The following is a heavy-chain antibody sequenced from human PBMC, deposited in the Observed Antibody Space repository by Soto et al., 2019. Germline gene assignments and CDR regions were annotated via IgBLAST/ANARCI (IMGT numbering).Heavy chain of an antibody. J-gene: IGHJ4*01. CDR3: AREHYYGSGSYYNPLDY. Sequence: SSVKVSCKASGGTFSSYAISWVRQAPGQGLEWMGGIIPIFGTANYAQKFQGRVTITADESTSTAYMELSSLRSEDTAVYYCAREHYYGSGSYYNPLDYWGHGTLVTVSS. CDR2: IIPIFGTA. CDR1: GGTFSSYA. V-gene: IGHV1-69*13. D-gene: IGHD3-10*01.